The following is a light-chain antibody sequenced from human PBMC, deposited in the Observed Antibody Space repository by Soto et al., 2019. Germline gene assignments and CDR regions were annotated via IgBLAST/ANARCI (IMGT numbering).Light chain of an antibody. CDR3: QQYNSYSQT. J-gene: IGKJ1*01. Sequence: IQMTQSASTLSASVGDRVTITCRASQSISSWLAWYQQKPGKAPKLLIYKASSLESGVPSRFSGSGSGTEFTLTISSLQPDDFATYYCQQYNSYSQTFGQGTKVDIK. CDR1: QSISSW. V-gene: IGKV1-5*03. CDR2: KAS.